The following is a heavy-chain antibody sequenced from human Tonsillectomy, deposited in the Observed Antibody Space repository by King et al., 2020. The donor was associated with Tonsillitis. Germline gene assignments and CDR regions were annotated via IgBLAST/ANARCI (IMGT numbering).Heavy chain of an antibody. J-gene: IGHJ4*02. Sequence: QLVESGPGVVKPSETLSLTCTVSGGSISSSDHYWAWIRQPPGKGLEGIGYMYDSGTSFYNPSLKSRITISVGTSENVFSLKLSSVTAADTAVYFCARSVSGSFDYWGQGALVTVSS. CDR2: MYDSGTS. V-gene: IGHV4-39*01. D-gene: IGHD1-26*01. CDR3: ARSVSGSFDY. CDR1: GGSISSSDHY.